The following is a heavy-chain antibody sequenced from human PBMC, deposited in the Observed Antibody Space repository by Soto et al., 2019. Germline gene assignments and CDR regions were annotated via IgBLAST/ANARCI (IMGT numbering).Heavy chain of an antibody. CDR1: GGTFSTYT. J-gene: IGHJ5*02. V-gene: IGHV1-69*02. CDR2: IIPVLDKA. Sequence: QVQLVQSGAEVKKPGSSVNVSCKTSGGTFSTYTLSWVRQAAGQGLEWMGRIIPVLDKANYAQKFQGRVTITADRSTRTAYMELSSLRSQDTATYYCARGATAGDGAGHHWGLGTLVSVSS. D-gene: IGHD2-21*01. CDR3: ARGATAGDGAGHH.